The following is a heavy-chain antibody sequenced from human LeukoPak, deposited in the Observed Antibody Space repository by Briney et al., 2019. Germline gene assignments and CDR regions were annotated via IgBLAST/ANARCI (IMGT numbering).Heavy chain of an antibody. D-gene: IGHD1-20*01. J-gene: IGHJ4*02. CDR3: ARGAITGTTRPFDY. Sequence: GASVKVSCKASGGTFSSYAISWVRQAPGQGLEWMGGIIPIFGTTNYAQKFQGRVSITADESTSTAYMELSSLRAEDTAVYYCARGAITGTTRPFDYWGQGTLVTVSS. V-gene: IGHV1-69*13. CDR2: IIPIFGTT. CDR1: GGTFSSYA.